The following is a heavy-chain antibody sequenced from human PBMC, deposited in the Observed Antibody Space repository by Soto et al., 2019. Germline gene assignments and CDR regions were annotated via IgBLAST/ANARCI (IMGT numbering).Heavy chain of an antibody. Sequence: SGPTLVNPTETLTLTCTVSGFSPGNPRMGVSWIRQPPGKALEWLAHIFSNDDKSYRTSLKSRVTISKDTSKSQVVLTMTNMDPVDTGTYYCARVYDSSGYEYWGQGALVTVSS. CDR2: IFSNDDK. V-gene: IGHV2-26*01. CDR1: GFSPGNPRMG. CDR3: ARVYDSSGYEY. J-gene: IGHJ4*02. D-gene: IGHD3-22*01.